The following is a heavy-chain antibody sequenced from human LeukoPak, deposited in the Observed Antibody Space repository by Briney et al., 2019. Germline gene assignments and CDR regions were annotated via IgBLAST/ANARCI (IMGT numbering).Heavy chain of an antibody. D-gene: IGHD4-17*01. V-gene: IGHV4-38-2*02. Sequence: PSETLSLTCTVSGYSISSGYYWGWIRQPPGKGLEWIGSVYHSGSTYYNPSLKSRVTISVDTSKNQFSLKLSSVTAADTAVYYCAGLYGDYVNYYYYMDVWGKGTTVTVSS. CDR1: GYSISSGYY. CDR3: AGLYGDYVNYYYYMDV. CDR2: VYHSGST. J-gene: IGHJ6*03.